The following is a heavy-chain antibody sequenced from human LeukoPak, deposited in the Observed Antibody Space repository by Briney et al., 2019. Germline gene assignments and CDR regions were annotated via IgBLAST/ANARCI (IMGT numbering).Heavy chain of an antibody. D-gene: IGHD6-13*01. V-gene: IGHV3-23*01. J-gene: IGHJ4*02. CDR1: GFTFRIHA. CDR3: AKGSLIAPPGTRSFDY. Sequence: GGSLRLSCVASGFTFRIHAMTWVRQASGKGLEWVSIIGSEGGGIQYADSVAGRFTISRDNSRNTVYLQLNSLRVDDTAIYYCAKGSLIAPPGTRSFDYWGQGAPVTVSS. CDR2: IGSEGGGI.